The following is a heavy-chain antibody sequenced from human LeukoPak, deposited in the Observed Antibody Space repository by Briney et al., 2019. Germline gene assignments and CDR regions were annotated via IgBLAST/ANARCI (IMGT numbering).Heavy chain of an antibody. CDR3: ARASMDHTTFDY. D-gene: IGHD2/OR15-2a*01. Sequence: PSETLSVTCTVSGVSISSSSYYWGWIRQPPGKGLEWIGEINHSGSTNYNPSLKSRVTISVDTSKNQFSLKLSSVTAADTAVYYCARASMDHTTFDYWGQGTLVTVSS. V-gene: IGHV4-39*07. CDR2: INHSGST. J-gene: IGHJ4*02. CDR1: GVSISSSSYY.